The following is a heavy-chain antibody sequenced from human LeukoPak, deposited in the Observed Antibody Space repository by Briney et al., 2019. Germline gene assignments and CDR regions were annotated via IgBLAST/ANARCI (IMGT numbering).Heavy chain of an antibody. J-gene: IGHJ4*02. D-gene: IGHD6-13*01. CDR2: INHSGST. CDR1: GGSFSGYY. CDR3: ARDLIPEQLVLNF. V-gene: IGHV4-34*01. Sequence: ETLSLTCAVYGGSFSGYYWSWIRQPPGKGLEWIGEINHSGSTNYNPSLKSRVTMSVDTSKNQFSLNLKSVTPEDTAVYYCARDLIPEQLVLNFWGQGTLVTVSS.